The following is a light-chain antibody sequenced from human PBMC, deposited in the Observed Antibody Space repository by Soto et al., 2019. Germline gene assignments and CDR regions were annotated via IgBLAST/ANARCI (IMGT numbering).Light chain of an antibody. J-gene: IGLJ3*02. V-gene: IGLV2-8*01. CDR1: SSDVGAYKD. CDR2: EVS. CDR3: TSYVGSNIWV. Sequence: QSALTQPPSASGSPGQSVTISCTGTSSDVGAYKDVSWYQQYPGKAPKLMIYEVSKRPSGVPDRFYGSKSGNTASLTVSGLQAEDEAEYYCTSYVGSNIWVFGGGTKVTVL.